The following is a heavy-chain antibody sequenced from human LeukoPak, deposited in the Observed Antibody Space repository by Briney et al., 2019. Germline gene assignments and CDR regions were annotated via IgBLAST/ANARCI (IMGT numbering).Heavy chain of an antibody. V-gene: IGHV3-13*01. D-gene: IGHD2-2*01. CDR2: IGTAGDT. CDR3: ARARGYCSSTSCPRGDAFDI. J-gene: IGHJ3*02. Sequence: GGSLRLSCAASGFTFSSYDMHWVRQATGKGLEWVSAIGTAGDTYYPGYVKGRFTISRENAKNSLYVQMKSLRAGDTAVYYCARARGYCSSTSCPRGDAFDIWGQGTMVTVSS. CDR1: GFTFSSYD.